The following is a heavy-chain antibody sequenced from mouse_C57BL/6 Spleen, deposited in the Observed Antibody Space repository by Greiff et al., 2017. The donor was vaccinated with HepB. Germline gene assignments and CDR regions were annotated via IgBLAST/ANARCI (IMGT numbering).Heavy chain of an antibody. CDR3: AREDYGRDFDY. CDR1: GFTFSDYG. CDR2: ISSGSSTI. D-gene: IGHD1-1*01. J-gene: IGHJ2*01. V-gene: IGHV5-17*01. Sequence: VQLKESGGGLVKPGGSLKLSCAASGFTFSDYGMHWVRQAPEKGLEWVAYISSGSSTIYYADTVKGRFTISRDNAKNTLFLQMTSLRSEDTAMYYCAREDYGRDFDYWGQGTTLTVSS.